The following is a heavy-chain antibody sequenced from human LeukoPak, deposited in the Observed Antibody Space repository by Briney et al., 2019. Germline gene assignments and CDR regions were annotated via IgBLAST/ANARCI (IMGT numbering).Heavy chain of an antibody. Sequence: SETLSLTCSVSGGSISSSTYYWGWIRQPPGKGLEWIASIYYGGSTYYNPSLKSRVTISVDTTKNLFSLRLRSVTAADTAVYFCARGRVSSSTWYSTYYYYFYMDVWGKGTAVTVSS. J-gene: IGHJ6*03. CDR3: ARGRVSSSTWYSTYYYYFYMDV. D-gene: IGHD1-1*01. V-gene: IGHV4-39*07. CDR2: IYYGGST. CDR1: GGSISSSTYY.